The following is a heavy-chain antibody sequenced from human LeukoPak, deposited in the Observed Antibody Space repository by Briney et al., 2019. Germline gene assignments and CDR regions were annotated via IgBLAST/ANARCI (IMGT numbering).Heavy chain of an antibody. CDR2: ISGSGGST. Sequence: GGSLRLSCAASGFTFSSYAMSWVRQAPGKGLEWVSAISGSGGSTYYADSVKGRFTISRNNSKNTVYLQMNSLRAEDTAVYYCAKAGCDSSGYYFYYFDYWGQGTLVTVTS. CDR1: GFTFSSYA. D-gene: IGHD3-22*01. J-gene: IGHJ4*02. CDR3: AKAGCDSSGYYFYYFDY. V-gene: IGHV3-23*01.